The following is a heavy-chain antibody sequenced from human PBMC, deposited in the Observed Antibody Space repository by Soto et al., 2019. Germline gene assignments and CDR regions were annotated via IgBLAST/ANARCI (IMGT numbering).Heavy chain of an antibody. J-gene: IGHJ4*02. CDR1: GGTFSTYA. V-gene: IGHV1-69*12. D-gene: IGHD1-26*01. Sequence: QVQLVQSGAEVKKPGSSVKVSCKASGGTFSTYAISWVRQAPGQGLEWMGGIIPIFVTAKYAQSLLGRVTITVDESTSTVYLELSSLRADDTAVYYCASTWVTPYWGQGTLVSVSS. CDR2: IIPIFVTA. CDR3: ASTWVTPY.